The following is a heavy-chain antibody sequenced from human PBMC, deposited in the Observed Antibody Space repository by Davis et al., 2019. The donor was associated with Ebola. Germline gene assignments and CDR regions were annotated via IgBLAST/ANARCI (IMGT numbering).Heavy chain of an antibody. Sequence: GESLKISCAASGFTFTSYAMNWVRQAPGKGLEWVSSISSSRSYIYYAESLKGRFTISRDNTKNSLFLQMNSLRADDTAVYYCARENPGSLVHYFDYWGQGTLVTVSS. CDR2: ISSSRSYI. CDR1: GFTFTSYA. J-gene: IGHJ4*02. D-gene: IGHD1-26*01. CDR3: ARENPGSLVHYFDY. V-gene: IGHV3-21*01.